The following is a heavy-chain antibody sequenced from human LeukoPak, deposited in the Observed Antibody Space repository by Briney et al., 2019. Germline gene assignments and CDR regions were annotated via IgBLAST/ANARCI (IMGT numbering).Heavy chain of an antibody. D-gene: IGHD6-19*01. CDR3: ARPAPYSSGNAFDI. CDR2: VYFSGFT. J-gene: IGHJ3*02. CDR1: GGSMSSFF. Sequence: SETLSLTCTVSGGSMSSFFWSWIRQSPGKGLEWIGYVYFSGFTNYNPSLKSRVTISVDTSKNQFSLKLSSVTAADTAVYYCARPAPYSSGNAFDIWGQGTMVTVSS. V-gene: IGHV4-59*08.